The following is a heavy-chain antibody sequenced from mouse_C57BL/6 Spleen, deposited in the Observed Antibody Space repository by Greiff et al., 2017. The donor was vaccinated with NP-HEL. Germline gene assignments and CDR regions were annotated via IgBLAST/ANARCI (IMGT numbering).Heavy chain of an antibody. CDR1: GYAFSSSW. V-gene: IGHV1-82*01. D-gene: IGHD1-1*01. J-gene: IGHJ2*01. CDR2: IYPGDGDT. CDR3: ARSTTGRSLYYFDY. Sequence: VQVVESGPELVKPGASVKISCKASGYAFSSSWMNWVKQRPGKGLEWIGRIYPGDGDTNYNGKFKGKATLTADKSSSTAYMQLSSLTSEDSAVYFCARSTTGRSLYYFDYWGQGTTLTVSS.